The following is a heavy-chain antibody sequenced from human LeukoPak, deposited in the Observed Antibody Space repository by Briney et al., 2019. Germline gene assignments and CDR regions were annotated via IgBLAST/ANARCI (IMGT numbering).Heavy chain of an antibody. CDR1: GYTFTDYY. Sequence: ASVKVSCKASGYTFTDYYMYWVRQAPGQGLEWMGWMNPNSGNTGYAQKFQGRVTITRNTSISTAYMELSSLRSEDTAVYYCARGVSEGLRYFDWLWGPYYYYMDVWGKGTTVTVSS. CDR2: MNPNSGNT. V-gene: IGHV1-8*03. CDR3: ARGVSEGLRYFDWLWGPYYYYMDV. J-gene: IGHJ6*03. D-gene: IGHD3-9*01.